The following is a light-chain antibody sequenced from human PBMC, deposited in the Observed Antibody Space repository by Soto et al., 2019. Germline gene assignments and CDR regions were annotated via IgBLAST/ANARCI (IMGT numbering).Light chain of an antibody. CDR2: GAS. Sequence: EIVLTQSPGTLSLCPGERATLSCRASQSVSSSYLAWYQQKPGQAPRLLIYGASSRATGIPDRFSGSGSGTDFTLTISRLEPEDFAVYYCQQFDTSPPSTFGQGTRLEIK. J-gene: IGKJ5*01. CDR1: QSVSSSY. CDR3: QQFDTSPPST. V-gene: IGKV3-20*01.